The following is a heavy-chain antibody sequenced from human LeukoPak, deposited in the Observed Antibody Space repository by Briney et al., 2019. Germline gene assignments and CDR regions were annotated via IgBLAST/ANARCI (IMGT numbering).Heavy chain of an antibody. V-gene: IGHV1-69*06. CDR2: IIPIFGTA. CDR3: ARGVLNAVNDDYYYYMDV. Sequence: SVKVSCKASGGTFSSYAISWVRQAPGQGLEWMGGIIPIFGTANYAQKFQGRVTITADKSTSTAYMELSSLRSEDTAVYYCARGVLNAVNDDYYYYMDVWGQGTTV. J-gene: IGHJ6*03. CDR1: GGTFSSYA. D-gene: IGHD3-9*01.